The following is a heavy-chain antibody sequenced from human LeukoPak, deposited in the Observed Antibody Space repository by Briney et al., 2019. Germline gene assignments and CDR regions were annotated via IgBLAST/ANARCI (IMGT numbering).Heavy chain of an antibody. CDR3: NTMDIMATVTH. CDR2: IKSRTEGETT. D-gene: IGHD5-12*01. CDR1: GFTFSNAW. V-gene: IGHV3-15*01. J-gene: IGHJ4*02. Sequence: GGSLRLSCAASGFTFSNAWMSWVRQAPGKGLEWVGRIKSRTEGETTDYVAPVQGRFTISRDDSKNTLYLQMNSLKSEDTAMYYCNTMDIMATVTHWGQGTLVTVSS.